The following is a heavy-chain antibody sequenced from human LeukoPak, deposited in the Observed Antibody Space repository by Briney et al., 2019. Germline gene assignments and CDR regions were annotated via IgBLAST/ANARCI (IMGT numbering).Heavy chain of an antibody. CDR1: GYTFTVSY. V-gene: IGHV1-2*02. D-gene: IGHD3-22*01. J-gene: IGHJ4*02. CDR2: INPNNGGT. Sequence: GASVTVSCTASGYTFTVSYMHWVRQAPGQGLEWMGWINPNNGGTNYGQKFQGRVTMTWDTSISTAYMELSRLTSDDAAVYFCGRGSEGGKWLDYWGQGALVTVSS. CDR3: GRGSEGGKWLDY.